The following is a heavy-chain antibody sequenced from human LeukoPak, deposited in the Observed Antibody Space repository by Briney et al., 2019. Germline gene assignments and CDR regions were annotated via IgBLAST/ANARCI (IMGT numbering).Heavy chain of an antibody. CDR3: ATYSSLNRREFQY. Sequence: GGSLRLSCAASGFTFSTYWMSWVRQAPGKGLEWVANIKQDGSEKYYVDSVKGRFTISRDNAKNSLYLQMNSLRAEDTAVYYCATYSSLNRREFQYWGQGTLLTVSS. V-gene: IGHV3-7*01. CDR2: IKQDGSEK. J-gene: IGHJ1*01. CDR1: GFTFSTYW. D-gene: IGHD3-22*01.